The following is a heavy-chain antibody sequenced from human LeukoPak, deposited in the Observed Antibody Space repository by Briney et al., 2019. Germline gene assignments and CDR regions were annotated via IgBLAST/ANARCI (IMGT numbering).Heavy chain of an antibody. CDR1: GGSISTTDW. CDR3: ASRGSYYFDY. V-gene: IGHV4-4*02. J-gene: IGHJ4*02. CDR2: IYHGGST. D-gene: IGHD1-26*01. Sequence: PSGTLSLTCAVSGGSISTTDWWSWVRQPPGKGLEWIGQIYHGGSTNYNPSLKSRVTISVDKSKNQFSLKLISLTAADTAVYYCASRGSYYFDYWGQGTLVTVSS.